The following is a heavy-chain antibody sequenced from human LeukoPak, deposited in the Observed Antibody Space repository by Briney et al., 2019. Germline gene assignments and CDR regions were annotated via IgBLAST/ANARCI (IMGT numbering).Heavy chain of an antibody. CDR1: GYTFTSYA. J-gene: IGHJ4*02. V-gene: IGHV1-18*01. Sequence: ASVKVSCKASGYTFTSYAMHWVRQAPGQGLEWMGWISAFYGNTNFAEKLQDRVTMTTDTSTSTAYMELRSLRSDDTAVYYCARSSPLHYDSSGPRFDYWGQGTLVTVSS. CDR3: ARSSPLHYDSSGPRFDY. CDR2: ISAFYGNT. D-gene: IGHD3-22*01.